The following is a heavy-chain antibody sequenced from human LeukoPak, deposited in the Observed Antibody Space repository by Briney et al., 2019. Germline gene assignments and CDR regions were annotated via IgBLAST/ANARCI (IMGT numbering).Heavy chain of an antibody. CDR1: GGSISSYY. Sequence: SETLSLTCTVSGGSISSYYWSWIRQPPGKGLEWIGYIYYSGSTNYNPSLKSRVTISVDTSKNQFSLKLSSVTAADAAVYYCARLFTTIWDWFDPWGQGTLVTVPS. CDR3: ARLFTTIWDWFDP. V-gene: IGHV4-59*01. CDR2: IYYSGST. J-gene: IGHJ5*02. D-gene: IGHD3-3*01.